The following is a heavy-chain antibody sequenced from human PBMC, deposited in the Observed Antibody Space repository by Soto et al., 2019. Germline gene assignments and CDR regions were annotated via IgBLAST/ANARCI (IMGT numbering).Heavy chain of an antibody. CDR3: ATLAAAVTYYFDY. CDR2: IIPIFGTA. V-gene: IGHV1-69*01. J-gene: IGHJ4*02. CDR1: GGTFSSYA. Sequence: QVQLVQSGAEVKKPGSSVKVSCTASGGTFSSYAISWVRQAPGQGLEWMGGIIPIFGTANYAQKFQGRVTITADESTSTAYMELSRLRSEDTAVYYCATLAAAVTYYFDYWGQGTLVTVSS. D-gene: IGHD6-13*01.